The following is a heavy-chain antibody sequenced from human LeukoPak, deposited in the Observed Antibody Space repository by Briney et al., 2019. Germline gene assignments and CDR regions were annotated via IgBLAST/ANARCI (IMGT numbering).Heavy chain of an antibody. CDR3: ARDRGGYSGYGYSGHEFDP. CDR1: GGSISSGGYY. J-gene: IGHJ5*02. V-gene: IGHV4-31*03. Sequence: SETLSLTCTVSGGSISSGGYYWSWIRQHPGKGLEWIGYIYYSGSTYYNPSLKSRVTISVDTSKNQFSLKLSSVTAADTAVYYCARDRGGYSGYGYSGHEFDPWGQGTLVTISS. D-gene: IGHD5-12*01. CDR2: IYYSGST.